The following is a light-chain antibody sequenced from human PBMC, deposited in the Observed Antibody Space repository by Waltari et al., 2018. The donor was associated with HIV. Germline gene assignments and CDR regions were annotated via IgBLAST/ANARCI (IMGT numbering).Light chain of an antibody. J-gene: IGKJ1*01. Sequence: EIALTQSPDTLSLSPGERATLSCRASQTISSTYLAWDQQKPGQAPRLLIYGASSRATGIPDRFSGSGSGTDFTLTISSLEPEDCAVYYCQQYIGSPRTFGQGTKVELK. CDR3: QQYIGSPRT. CDR2: GAS. V-gene: IGKV3-20*01. CDR1: QTISSTY.